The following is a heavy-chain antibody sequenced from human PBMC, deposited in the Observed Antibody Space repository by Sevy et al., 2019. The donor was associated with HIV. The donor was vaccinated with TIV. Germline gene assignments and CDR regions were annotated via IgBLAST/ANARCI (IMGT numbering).Heavy chain of an antibody. Sequence: GGSLRLSCAASGFTFSSYGMHWVRQAPGKGLEWVAVLSYDGSNQYYADSVKGRFTISRENSKNTLYLQMNSLRAEDTAVYYCAKALPEADFWSSYYSGTEKLKNYYNGLDVWGQGTTVTVSS. V-gene: IGHV3-30*18. CDR2: LSYDGSNQ. CDR3: AKALPEADFWSSYYSGTEKLKNYYNGLDV. D-gene: IGHD3-3*01. J-gene: IGHJ6*02. CDR1: GFTFSSYG.